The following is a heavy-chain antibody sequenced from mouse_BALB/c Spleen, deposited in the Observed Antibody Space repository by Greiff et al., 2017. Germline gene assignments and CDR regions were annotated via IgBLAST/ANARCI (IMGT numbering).Heavy chain of an antibody. CDR3: ASYGNSSMDY. Sequence: EVQGVESGGGLVKPGGSLKLSCAASGFTFSSFGMHWVRQAPEKGLEWVAYISSGSSTIYYADTVKGRFTISRDNPKNTLFLQMTSLRSEDTAMYYCASYGNSSMDYWGQGTSVTVSS. J-gene: IGHJ4*01. CDR1: GFTFSSFG. CDR2: ISSGSSTI. V-gene: IGHV5-17*02. D-gene: IGHD2-10*02.